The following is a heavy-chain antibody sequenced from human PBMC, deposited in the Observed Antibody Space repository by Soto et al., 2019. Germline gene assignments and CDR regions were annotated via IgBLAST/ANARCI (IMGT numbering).Heavy chain of an antibody. Sequence: GGSLRLSCAASGFTFSSYAMNWVRQAPGKGLEWVSSITGNSYRTFYADSVKGRFTISRDNSKNTLYLQMNSLRAEDTAVYYCAKEIYSYGYDGLDYWGQGTPVTVSS. CDR1: GFTFSSYA. J-gene: IGHJ4*02. V-gene: IGHV3-23*01. CDR3: AKEIYSYGYDGLDY. D-gene: IGHD5-18*01. CDR2: ITGNSYRT.